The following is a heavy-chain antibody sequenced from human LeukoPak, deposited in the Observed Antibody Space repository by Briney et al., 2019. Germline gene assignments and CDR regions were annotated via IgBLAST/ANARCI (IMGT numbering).Heavy chain of an antibody. CDR1: GYTFTSYG. V-gene: IGHV1-18*01. CDR3: ARDPFPFLYYYDSSGYSN. D-gene: IGHD3-22*01. Sequence: ASVKVSRKASGYTFTSYGIIWVRQAPGQGLEWMGWISAYDGNTNYAQSLQGRVTMTTDTSTSTAYMELRSLRSGDTAVYYCARDPFPFLYYYDSSGYSNWGQGTLVTVSS. CDR2: ISAYDGNT. J-gene: IGHJ4*02.